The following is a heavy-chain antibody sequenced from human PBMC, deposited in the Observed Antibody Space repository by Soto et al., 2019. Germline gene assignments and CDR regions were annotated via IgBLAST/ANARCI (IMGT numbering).Heavy chain of an antibody. J-gene: IGHJ4*02. CDR2: ISYDGSNK. Sequence: GGSLRLSCAASGFTFSSYGMHWVRQAPGKGLEWVAVISYDGSNKYYADSVKGRFTISRDNSKNTLYLQMNSLRAEDTAVYYCAKGDFDYWGQGTLVTVSS. CDR1: GFTFSSYG. V-gene: IGHV3-30*18. D-gene: IGHD2-21*01. CDR3: AKGDFDY.